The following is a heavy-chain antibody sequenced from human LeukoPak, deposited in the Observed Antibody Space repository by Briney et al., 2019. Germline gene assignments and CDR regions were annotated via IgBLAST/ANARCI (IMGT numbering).Heavy chain of an antibody. V-gene: IGHV3-30*04. D-gene: IGHD7-27*01. Sequence: GGSLRLSCAASGFTFNSYAMHWVRQAPGKGLEWVAVISYDGSNKYYADSVKGRFTISRDNSKNTLYLQMNSLRAEDTAVYYCASLIGAGYYYMDVWGKGTTVTVSS. CDR3: ASLIGAGYYYMDV. CDR1: GFTFNSYA. J-gene: IGHJ6*03. CDR2: ISYDGSNK.